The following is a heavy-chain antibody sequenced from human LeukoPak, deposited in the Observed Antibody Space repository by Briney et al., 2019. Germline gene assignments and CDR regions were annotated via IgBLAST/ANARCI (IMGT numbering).Heavy chain of an antibody. CDR3: AKDPQNYYDISTFDY. CDR1: GFTFSSYA. J-gene: IGHJ4*02. V-gene: IGHV3-23*01. D-gene: IGHD3-22*01. CDR2: IRGSGGST. Sequence: GGSLRLSCAASGFTFSSYAMSWVRQAPGKGLEWVSAIRGSGGSTYYADSVKGRFTISRDNSKNTLYLQMNSLRAEDTAVYYCAKDPQNYYDISTFDYWGQGTLVTVSS.